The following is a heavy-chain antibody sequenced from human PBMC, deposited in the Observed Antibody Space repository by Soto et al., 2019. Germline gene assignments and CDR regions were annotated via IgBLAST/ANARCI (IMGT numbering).Heavy chain of an antibody. V-gene: IGHV3-9*01. D-gene: IGHD3-22*01. CDR2: ISWNSGGI. CDR3: AKDISYDSSGYPQAFDY. Sequence: EVHLVESGGGLVQPGRSLRLSCAAAGFTFDDYAMHWVRQAPGKGLEWGSGISWNSGGIGYADSVKGRFTISRDNAKNSLYLQMNSLRPGDTALYYCAKDISYDSSGYPQAFDYWGQGTLVTVSS. J-gene: IGHJ4*02. CDR1: GFTFDDYA.